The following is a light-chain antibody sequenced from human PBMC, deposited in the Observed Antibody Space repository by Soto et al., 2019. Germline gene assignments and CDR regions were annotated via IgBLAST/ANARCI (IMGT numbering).Light chain of an antibody. V-gene: IGKV3-20*01. CDR3: QQYGSSPFT. J-gene: IGKJ3*01. CDR2: GAS. CDR1: QTVSSNN. Sequence: DIVLTQSPGTLSLSPGERATLSCRASQTVSSNNLAWYQQKRRQAPRLLIYGASSRAAAIPDRFRGSGSGTDFTLIISSLAPEDFAVYYCQQYGSSPFTFGPETAVDIQ.